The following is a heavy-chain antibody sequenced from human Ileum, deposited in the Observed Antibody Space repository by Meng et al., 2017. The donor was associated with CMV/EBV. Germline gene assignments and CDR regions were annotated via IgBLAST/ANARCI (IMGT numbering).Heavy chain of an antibody. CDR1: GFIFSTYT. CDR2: ISGNSNNI. Sequence: GESLKISCVASGFIFSTYTMSWVRQAPGKVLPPVSTISGNSNNIYNIDSVKGRFTISRDNSKSTLYLQMVSLIAEDTAVYYCAKDRRADSNYAHFDYWGQGALVTVSS. CDR3: AKDRRADSNYAHFDY. J-gene: IGHJ4*02. V-gene: IGHV3-23*01. D-gene: IGHD4-11*01.